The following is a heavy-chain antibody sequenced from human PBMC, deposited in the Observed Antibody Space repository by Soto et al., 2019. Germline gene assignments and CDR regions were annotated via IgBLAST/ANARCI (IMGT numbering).Heavy chain of an antibody. CDR2: INHSGST. Sequence: PSETLSLTCPVYGWSFSGYYWNWVRQPPGKGLEWIGEINHSGSTNYNPSLKSRVTISVDTSKNQFSLKLSSVTAADTAVYYCARWAQLLKPLRDYGMDVWGQGTTVTVS. CDR1: GWSFSGYY. D-gene: IGHD2-2*01. J-gene: IGHJ6*02. V-gene: IGHV4-34*01. CDR3: ARWAQLLKPLRDYGMDV.